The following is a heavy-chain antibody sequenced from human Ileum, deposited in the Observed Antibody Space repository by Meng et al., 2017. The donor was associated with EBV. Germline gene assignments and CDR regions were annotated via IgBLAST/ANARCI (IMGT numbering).Heavy chain of an antibody. Sequence: VVVTEVGPGLVKPSGTLSLPCAGSGGSISSSNWWSWVRQPPGKGLEWIGKIYHSGITIYNPSLKSRVTMSVDNSKNQFSLKLNSMTAADTAVYYCARDPTGGEDHQRVWGQGTLVTVSS. D-gene: IGHD1-14*01. CDR2: IYHSGIT. CDR3: ARDPTGGEDHQRV. CDR1: GGSISSSNW. V-gene: IGHV4-4*02. J-gene: IGHJ4*02.